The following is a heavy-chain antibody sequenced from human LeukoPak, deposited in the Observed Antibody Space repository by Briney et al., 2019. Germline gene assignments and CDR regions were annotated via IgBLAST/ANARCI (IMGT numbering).Heavy chain of an antibody. CDR3: ARELIAAAATGGYFDL. Sequence: SETLSLTCTVSGGSIKSSSYYWGRIRQPPGKGLEWIGAIYYSGSANYNPALKSRVTISVDKSKNQFSLKLSSVTAADTAVYYCARELIAAAATGGYFDLWGRGTLVTVSS. D-gene: IGHD6-13*01. V-gene: IGHV4-39*07. J-gene: IGHJ2*01. CDR1: GGSIKSSSYY. CDR2: IYYSGSA.